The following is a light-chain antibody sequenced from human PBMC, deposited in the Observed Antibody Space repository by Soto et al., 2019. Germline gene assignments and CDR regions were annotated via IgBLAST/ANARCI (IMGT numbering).Light chain of an antibody. V-gene: IGLV2-14*01. CDR1: SRDVGGYNY. Sequence: SALTQPASVSGSPGQSITISCTGTSRDVGGYNYVSWYQQHPGKAPELMIHDVSNRPSGVSNRFSGSKSGNTASLTISGLQAEDEADYYCSSYTSSSTWVFGTGTKVTVL. CDR3: SSYTSSSTWV. J-gene: IGLJ1*01. CDR2: DVS.